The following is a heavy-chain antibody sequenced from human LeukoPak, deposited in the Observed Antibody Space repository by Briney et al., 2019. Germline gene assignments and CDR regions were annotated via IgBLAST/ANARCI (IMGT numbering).Heavy chain of an antibody. CDR3: ARDRHTAMVYYYYYMDV. CDR1: GFTFSNYS. CDR2: ISPSSHYI. J-gene: IGHJ6*03. Sequence: GGPLRLSCAGSGFTFSNYSINWVRQAPGKGLEWVSSISPSSHYIYYADSVRGRFTISGDNARNSLYLQMNSLRDEDTAVYYCARDRHTAMVYYYYYMDVWGTGTTVTVSS. D-gene: IGHD5-18*01. V-gene: IGHV3-21*04.